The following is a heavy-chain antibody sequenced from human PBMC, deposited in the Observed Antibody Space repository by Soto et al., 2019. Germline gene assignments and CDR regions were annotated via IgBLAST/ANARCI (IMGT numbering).Heavy chain of an antibody. V-gene: IGHV4-59*01. J-gene: IGHJ4*02. CDR3: ARHGSSGYYLDY. Sequence: SETLSLTCTVSGGSISIYYWSLIRQPPGKGLEWIGYIYYSGSINYNPSLKSRVTISVDTSKKQFSLKLRSVTAEDKAVYYCARHGSSGYYLDYWGKGMWVTVSS. CDR2: IYYSGSI. D-gene: IGHD6-6*01. CDR1: GGSISIYY.